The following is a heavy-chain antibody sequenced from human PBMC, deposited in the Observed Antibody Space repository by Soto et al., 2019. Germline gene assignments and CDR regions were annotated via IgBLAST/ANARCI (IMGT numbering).Heavy chain of an antibody. D-gene: IGHD1-1*01. Sequence: QVQLQQWGAGLLKPSETLSLTCAVYGGFVSSGSYYWSWIRQPPGKGLEWIGEMSHRGGTNFNPSLKSRVTISVDTSKNQFSLKMSSVSAADTALYYCARVERGTATTVVDAFDIWGPGTMVTVSS. J-gene: IGHJ3*02. CDR1: GGFVSSGSYY. CDR3: ARVERGTATTVVDAFDI. V-gene: IGHV4-34*01. CDR2: MSHRGGT.